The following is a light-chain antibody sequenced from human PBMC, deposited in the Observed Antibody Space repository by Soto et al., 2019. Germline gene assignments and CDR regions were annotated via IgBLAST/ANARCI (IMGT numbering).Light chain of an antibody. V-gene: IGLV2-14*01. CDR2: GVY. J-gene: IGLJ2*01. CDR1: DSDVGGYNY. CDR3: SSFTNNNTPHVV. Sequence: QLVLTQPASVSGSPGQSITISCTGTDSDVGGYNYVSWYQQHPDKAPKLMIFGVYNRPSGVSNRFSGSKSGNTASLTISGLQSEDEADYYCSSFTNNNTPHVVFGGGTKVTVL.